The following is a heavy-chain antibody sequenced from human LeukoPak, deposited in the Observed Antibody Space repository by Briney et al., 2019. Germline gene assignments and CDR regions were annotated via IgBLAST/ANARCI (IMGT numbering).Heavy chain of an antibody. D-gene: IGHD5-12*01. CDR3: ARESNGGYHSGGPKY. J-gene: IGHJ4*02. CDR2: VRYDGSNE. Sequence: GGSLRLSCIASGFALSIYGMHWVRQAPGKGLDWVAFVRYDGSNEYYADSVKGRFTISRDNSKNTLYLRMNSLRVEDTAVYSCARESNGGYHSGGPKYWGLGTLVTVSS. V-gene: IGHV3-30*02. CDR1: GFALSIYG.